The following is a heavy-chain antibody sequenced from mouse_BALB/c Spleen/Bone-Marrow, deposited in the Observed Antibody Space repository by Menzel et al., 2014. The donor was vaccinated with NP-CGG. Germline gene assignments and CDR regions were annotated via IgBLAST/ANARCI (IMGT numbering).Heavy chain of an antibody. J-gene: IGHJ2*01. Sequence: EVQRVESGPGQVKPSQSLSLTCTVTGYSITSDYAWNWIRQFPGNKLEWMGYISYSGSTSYNPSLKSRISITRDTSKNQFFLQLNSVTTEDTATYYCARWNYGSTYFDYWGQGTTLTVSS. CDR3: ARWNYGSTYFDY. D-gene: IGHD1-1*01. CDR1: GYSITSDYA. CDR2: ISYSGST. V-gene: IGHV3-2*02.